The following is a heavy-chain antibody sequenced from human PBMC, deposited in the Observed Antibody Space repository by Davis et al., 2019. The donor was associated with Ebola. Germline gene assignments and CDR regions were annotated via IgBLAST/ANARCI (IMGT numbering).Heavy chain of an antibody. CDR3: ARDSSPWGSSLGY. Sequence: GESLKISCAASGFTFSDYYMSWIRQAPGKGLEWVSYISSSSSYTNYADSVKGRFTISRDNSKNTLYLQMNSLRAEDTAVYYCARDSSPWGSSLGYWGQGTLVTVSS. CDR2: ISSSSSYT. CDR1: GFTFSDYY. V-gene: IGHV3-11*06. D-gene: IGHD6-13*01. J-gene: IGHJ4*02.